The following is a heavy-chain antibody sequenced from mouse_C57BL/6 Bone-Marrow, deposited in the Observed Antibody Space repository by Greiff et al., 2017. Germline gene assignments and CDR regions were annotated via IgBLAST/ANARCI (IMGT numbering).Heavy chain of an antibody. CDR3: ARGLL. J-gene: IGHJ3*01. CDR1: GYSITSGYY. D-gene: IGHD2-13*01. V-gene: IGHV3-6*01. CDR2: ISYDGSN. Sequence: EVQLKESGPGLVKPSQSLSLTCSVTGYSITSGYYWNWIRQFPGNKLEWMGYISYDGSNNYNPSLKNRISITRDTSKNQFFLKLNSVTTEDTATYYCARGLLWGQGTLVTVSA.